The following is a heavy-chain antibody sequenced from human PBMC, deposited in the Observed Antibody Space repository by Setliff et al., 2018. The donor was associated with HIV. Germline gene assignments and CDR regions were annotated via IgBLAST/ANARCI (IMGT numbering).Heavy chain of an antibody. CDR2: IYHSGST. CDR1: GYSISSGYY. D-gene: IGHD3-22*01. CDR3: AREGTVGDYYDSSGYYYVGVTNWFDP. V-gene: IGHV4-38-2*02. J-gene: IGHJ5*02. Sequence: SLTCAVSGYSISSGYYWGWIRQPPGEGLEWIGSIYHSGSTYYNPSLKSRVTISVDTSKNQFSLKLSSVTAADTAVYYCAREGTVGDYYDSSGYYYVGVTNWFDPWGQGTLVTVSS.